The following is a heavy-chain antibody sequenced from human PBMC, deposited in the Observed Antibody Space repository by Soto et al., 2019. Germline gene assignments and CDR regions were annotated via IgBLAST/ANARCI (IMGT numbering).Heavy chain of an antibody. CDR3: ARDHCTPMVKDY. Sequence: QVQLVESGGGVVQPGRSLRLSCAASGFTFSSYGMHWVRQAPGKGLEWVAVIWYDGSNKYYADSVKGRFTISRDNSKNTLYLQMNSLRAEVTAVYYCARDHCTPMVKDYWGQGTLVTVSA. J-gene: IGHJ4*02. V-gene: IGHV3-33*01. D-gene: IGHD5-18*01. CDR1: GFTFSSYG. CDR2: IWYDGSNK.